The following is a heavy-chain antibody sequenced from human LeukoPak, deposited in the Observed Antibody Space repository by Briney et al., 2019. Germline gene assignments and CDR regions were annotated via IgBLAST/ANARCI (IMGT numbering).Heavy chain of an antibody. CDR1: GYTLTELS. D-gene: IGHD3-22*01. J-gene: IGHJ2*01. Sequence: ASVKVSCKVSGYTLTELSMHWARQAPGKGLEWMGGFDPEDGETIYAQKFQGRVTMTEDTSTDTAYMELSSLRSEDTAVYYCATHFSYYYDSSGYYFRYWYFDLWGRGTLVTVSS. V-gene: IGHV1-24*01. CDR2: FDPEDGET. CDR3: ATHFSYYYDSSGYYFRYWYFDL.